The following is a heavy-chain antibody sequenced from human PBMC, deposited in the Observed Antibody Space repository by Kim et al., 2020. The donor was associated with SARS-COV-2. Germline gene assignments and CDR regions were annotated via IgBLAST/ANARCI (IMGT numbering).Heavy chain of an antibody. D-gene: IGHD5-12*01. CDR2: ISGSGGST. CDR3: AKDTLRDGYNDFSWTIDY. V-gene: IGHV3-23*01. CDR1: GFTFSSYA. J-gene: IGHJ4*02. Sequence: GGSLRLSCAASGFTFSSYAMSWVRQAPGKGLEWVSAISGSGGSTYYADSVKGRFTISRDNSKNTLYLQMNSLRAEDTAVYYCAKDTLRDGYNDFSWTIDYWGQGTLVTVSS.